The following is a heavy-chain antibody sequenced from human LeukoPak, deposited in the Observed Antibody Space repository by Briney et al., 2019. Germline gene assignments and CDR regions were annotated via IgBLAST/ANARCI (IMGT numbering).Heavy chain of an antibody. CDR1: GGSISSSSYY. Sequence: PSETLSLTCTVSGGSISSSSYYWGWIRQPPGKGLEWIGSIYYSGSTYYNPSLKSRVTISVDTSKNQFSLKLSSVTAADTAVYYCARVLTVTLYYYYYYMDVWGKGTTVTVSS. J-gene: IGHJ6*03. D-gene: IGHD4-17*01. V-gene: IGHV4-39*07. CDR3: ARVLTVTLYYYYYYMDV. CDR2: IYYSGST.